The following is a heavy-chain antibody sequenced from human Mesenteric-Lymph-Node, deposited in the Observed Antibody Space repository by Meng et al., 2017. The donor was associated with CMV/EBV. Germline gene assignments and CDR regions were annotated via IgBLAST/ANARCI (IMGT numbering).Heavy chain of an antibody. CDR1: GFTFSSYA. CDR3: ARGGRGYFDWLLTDSYYYYYGMDV. V-gene: IGHV3-66*02. D-gene: IGHD3-9*01. CDR2: IYSGGST. J-gene: IGHJ6*02. Sequence: GESLKISCAASGFTFSSYAMSWVRQAPGKGLEWVSVIYSGGSTYYADSVKGRFTISRDNSKNTLYLQMNSLRAEDTAVYYCARGGRGYFDWLLTDSYYYYYGMDVWGQGTTVTVS.